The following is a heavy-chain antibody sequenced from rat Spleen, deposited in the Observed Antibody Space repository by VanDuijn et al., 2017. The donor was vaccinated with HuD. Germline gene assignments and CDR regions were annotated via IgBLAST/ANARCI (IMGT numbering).Heavy chain of an antibody. CDR3: ARYLIINYPVITGGVMDA. CDR2: ISNSGST. CDR1: GYSITSNY. J-gene: IGHJ4*01. D-gene: IGHD1-4*01. V-gene: IGHV3-1*01. Sequence: EVQLQESGPGLVKPSQSLSLTCSVTGYSITSNYWGWIRKFPGNKMEWIGHISNSGSTNYNPSLKRLISITRETSRNQYFLQFNSVTTEDTATYYCARYLIINYPVITGGVMDAWGQGASVTVSS.